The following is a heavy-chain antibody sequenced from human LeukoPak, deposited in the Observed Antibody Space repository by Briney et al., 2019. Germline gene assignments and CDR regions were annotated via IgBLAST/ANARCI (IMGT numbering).Heavy chain of an antibody. CDR2: INSDGSRT. CDR3: ARSRRWFPFDY. Sequence: GGSLRLSCSASGFTFSTYWMHWVRQAPGKGLVWVSRINSDGSRTGYADSVKGRFTISRDNAKNTLYLQMNSPRAEDTAVYYCARSRRWFPFDYWGQGTLVTVSS. V-gene: IGHV3-74*01. CDR1: GFTFSTYW. D-gene: IGHD2-15*01. J-gene: IGHJ4*02.